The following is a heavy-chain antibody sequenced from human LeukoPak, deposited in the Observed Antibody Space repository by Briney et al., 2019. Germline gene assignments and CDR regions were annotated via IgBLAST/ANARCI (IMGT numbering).Heavy chain of an antibody. CDR1: GFTFSSYG. V-gene: IGHV3-33*06. J-gene: IGHJ4*02. CDR3: AKDQGANWGPPRYYFDY. CDR2: IWYDGGNK. D-gene: IGHD7-27*01. Sequence: GGSLRLSCAASGFTFSSYGMPCVRQAPGKGLEWVSVIWYDGGNKYYADSVKGRFTISRDNSKNTLYMKMTSLRAEGTAVYYCAKDQGANWGPPRYYFDYWGQGTLVTVSS.